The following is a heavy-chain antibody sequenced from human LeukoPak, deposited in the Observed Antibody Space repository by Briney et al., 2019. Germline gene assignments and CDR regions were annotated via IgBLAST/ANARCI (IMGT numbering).Heavy chain of an antibody. D-gene: IGHD5-24*01. Sequence: ASVKVSCKASGYTFTSYGISWVRQAPGQGLEWMGWISAYNGNTNYAQKLQGRVTMTTDTFTSTAYMELRGLRSDDTAVYYCARVRGDGYNLQGYYYYYMDVWGKGTTVTVSS. CDR1: GYTFTSYG. CDR3: ARVRGDGYNLQGYYYYYMDV. J-gene: IGHJ6*03. CDR2: ISAYNGNT. V-gene: IGHV1-18*01.